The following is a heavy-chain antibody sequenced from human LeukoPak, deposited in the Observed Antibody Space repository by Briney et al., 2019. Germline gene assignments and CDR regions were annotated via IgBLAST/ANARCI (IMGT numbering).Heavy chain of an antibody. V-gene: IGHV1-2*02. J-gene: IGHJ5*02. CDR2: INPNSGGT. CDR3: ARGRDEWSGYEIWFDR. D-gene: IGHD3-3*01. CDR1: GYTFTGYY. Sequence: ASVKLSCKASGYTFTGYYMHWVRQAPGQGLERMGGINPNSGGTNTEQKYQGRVTMTTDTSISTAYMELSRLRCDDPGVYYCARGRDEWSGYEIWFDRWGQGTLVSVSS.